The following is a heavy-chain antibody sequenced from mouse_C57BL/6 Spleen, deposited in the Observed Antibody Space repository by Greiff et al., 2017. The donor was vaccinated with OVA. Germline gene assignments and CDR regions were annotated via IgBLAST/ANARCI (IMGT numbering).Heavy chain of an antibody. D-gene: IGHD1-1*01. J-gene: IGHJ2*01. CDR3: ARGGYYGSSYRDYFDY. Sequence: EVKLEESGPGLVKPSQSLSLTCSVTGYSITSGYYWNWIRQFPGNKLEWMGYISYDGSNNYNPSLKNRTTITRDTSKNKFFLKLDSVTTEDTATDYCARGGYYGSSYRDYFDYWGQGTTLTVSS. V-gene: IGHV3-6*01. CDR2: ISYDGSN. CDR1: GYSITSGYY.